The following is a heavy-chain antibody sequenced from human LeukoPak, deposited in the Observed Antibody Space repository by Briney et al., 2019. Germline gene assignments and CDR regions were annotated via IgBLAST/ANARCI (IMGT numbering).Heavy chain of an antibody. V-gene: IGHV1-2*04. Sequence: ASVKVSCKASGYTFTGYYMHWVRQAPGQGLEWMGWINPNSGGTNYAQKFQGWVTMTRDTSASTAYMELSSLRSEDTAVYYCARGRGVVVPAAMRFDYWGQGTLVTVSS. J-gene: IGHJ4*02. D-gene: IGHD2-2*01. CDR1: GYTFTGYY. CDR3: ARGRGVVVPAAMRFDY. CDR2: INPNSGGT.